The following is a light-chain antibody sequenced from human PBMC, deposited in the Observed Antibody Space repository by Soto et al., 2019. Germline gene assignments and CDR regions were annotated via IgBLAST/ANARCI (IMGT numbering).Light chain of an antibody. V-gene: IGKV3-15*01. CDR1: QSVSSN. Sequence: EIVMTQSPATLSVSPGERATLSCRASQSVSSNLAWYQQKPGQAPRLPIYGASTRATGIPARFSGSGSGTEFTLTLSSLPPEDFAVYYCQQYNNWPRTFGQGTKVDIK. CDR2: GAS. CDR3: QQYNNWPRT. J-gene: IGKJ1*01.